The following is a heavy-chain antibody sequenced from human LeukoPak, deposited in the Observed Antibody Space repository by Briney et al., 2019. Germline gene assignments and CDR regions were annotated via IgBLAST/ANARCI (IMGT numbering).Heavy chain of an antibody. CDR3: AKKTIVGATVDAFDI. V-gene: IGHV3-48*01. CDR2: ISSSSSTI. D-gene: IGHD1-26*01. J-gene: IGHJ3*02. CDR1: GFTFSNFG. Sequence: GGSLRLSCAASGFTFSNFGMNWVRQAPGKGLEWVSYISSSSSTIYYAVSVKGRFTISRDNAKNSLYLQMNSLRAEDTAVYYCAKKTIVGATVDAFDIWGQGTMVTVSS.